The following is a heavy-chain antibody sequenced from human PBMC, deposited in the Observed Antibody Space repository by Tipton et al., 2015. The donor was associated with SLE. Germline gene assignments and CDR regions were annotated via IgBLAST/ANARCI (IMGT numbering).Heavy chain of an antibody. CDR3: ARSRGSSWYPSY. CDR2: IYYSGST. CDR1: GGSISSYY. J-gene: IGHJ4*02. Sequence: TLSLTCTVSGGSISSYYWSWIRQPPGKGLEWIGHIYYSGSTNYNPSLKSRVTISVDTSKNQFSLKLSSVTAADTAVYYCARSRGSSWYPSYWGQGTLVTVSS. D-gene: IGHD6-13*01. V-gene: IGHV4-59*07.